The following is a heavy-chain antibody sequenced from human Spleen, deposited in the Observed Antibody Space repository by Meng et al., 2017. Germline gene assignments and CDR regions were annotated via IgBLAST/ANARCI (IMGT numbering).Heavy chain of an antibody. Sequence: QGQLQQWGAGLLKPSETLSLTCAVYGGSFSGYYWSWIRQPPGKGLEWIGEINHSGSTNYNPSLKSRVTISVDTSKNQFSLKLSSVTAADTAVYYCARLPELLWFGELSFDPWGQGTLVTVSS. CDR2: INHSGST. J-gene: IGHJ5*02. D-gene: IGHD3-10*01. CDR3: ARLPELLWFGELSFDP. V-gene: IGHV4-34*01. CDR1: GGSFSGYY.